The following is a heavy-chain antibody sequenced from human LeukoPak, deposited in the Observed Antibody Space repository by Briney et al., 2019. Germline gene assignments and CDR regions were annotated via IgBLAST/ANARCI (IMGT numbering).Heavy chain of an antibody. CDR1: GGSFSGYY. V-gene: IGHV4-34*01. CDR3: ARGDFWSGYYN. Sequence: KPSETLSLTCAVYGGSFSGYYWSWIRQPTGKGLEWIGEINHSGSTNYNPSLKSRVTISVDTSKNQFSLKLSSVTAADTAVYYCARGDFWSGYYNWGQGTLVTVSS. D-gene: IGHD3-3*01. J-gene: IGHJ4*02. CDR2: INHSGST.